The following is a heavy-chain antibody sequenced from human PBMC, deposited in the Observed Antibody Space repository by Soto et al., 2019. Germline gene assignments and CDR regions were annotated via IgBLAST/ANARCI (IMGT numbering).Heavy chain of an antibody. CDR3: AREGYSSSMTENYYYYYGMDV. J-gene: IGHJ6*02. V-gene: IGHV1-18*04. D-gene: IGHD6-13*01. Sequence: XSVKGAFQGAGYPLSSYGVGWVRQAPGQGLEWMGWISAYNGNTNYAQKLQCRVTMTTDTSTSTAYMELRSLRSDDTAVYYCAREGYSSSMTENYYYYYGMDVWGQGTTVTVSS. CDR2: ISAYNGNT. CDR1: GYPLSSYG.